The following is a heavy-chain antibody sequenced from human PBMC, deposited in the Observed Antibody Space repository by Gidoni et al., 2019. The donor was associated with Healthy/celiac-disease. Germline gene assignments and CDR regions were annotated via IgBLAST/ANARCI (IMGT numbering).Heavy chain of an antibody. CDR1: GFTFDDYA. J-gene: IGHJ4*02. V-gene: IGHV3-9*01. D-gene: IGHD3-22*01. CDR3: ATAPGYYYDSSGYTYFDY. Sequence: EVQLVESGGGLVQPGRSLRLSCAASGFTFDDYAMHWVRQAPGKGLEWVSGISWNSGSIGYADSVKGRFTISRDNAKNSLYLQMNSLRAEDTALYYCATAPGYYYDSSGYTYFDYWGQGTLVTVSS. CDR2: ISWNSGSI.